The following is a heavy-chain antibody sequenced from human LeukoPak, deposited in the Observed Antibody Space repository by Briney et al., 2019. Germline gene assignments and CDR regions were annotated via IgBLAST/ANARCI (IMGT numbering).Heavy chain of an antibody. CDR1: GFTVSSNY. D-gene: IGHD4-17*01. V-gene: IGHV3-53*01. CDR2: IYSGGST. J-gene: IGHJ4*02. CDR3: ARAHYGDYVDY. Sequence: PGGSLRLSCAASGFTVSSNYMSWVRQAPGKGLEWVSVIYSGGSTYYADSVKGRFTISRDNSKNTLYLQMNSLRAEDTAVYYCARAHYGDYVDYWGQGTLVTVSS.